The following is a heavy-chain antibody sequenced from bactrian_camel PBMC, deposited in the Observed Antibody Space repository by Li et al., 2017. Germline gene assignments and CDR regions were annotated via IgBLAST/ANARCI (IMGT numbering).Heavy chain of an antibody. D-gene: IGHD4*01. J-gene: IGHJ4*01. CDR2: IHRAGGEI. CDR3: AADIFPCHTPATLTRISAEY. Sequence: QLVESGGGLVQPGGSLRLSCAASGFTFSSYYMNWVRQAPGKGLEWVSSIHRAGGEIHYADSVKGRFTASQDNAKNTVYLQMNSLKPEDTAMYYCAADIFPCHTPATLTRISAEYWGQGTQVTVS. CDR1: GFTFSSYY. V-gene: IGHV3S6*01.